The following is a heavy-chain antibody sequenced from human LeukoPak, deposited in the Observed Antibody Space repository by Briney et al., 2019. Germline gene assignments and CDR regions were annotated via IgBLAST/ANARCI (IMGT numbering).Heavy chain of an antibody. CDR3: ARDKVGATRDYYYYYMDV. CDR2: IYYSGST. Sequence: PSETLSLTCTVSGGFISSYYWSWIRQPPGKGLEWIGYIYYSGSTNYNPSLKSRVTISVDTSKNQFSLKLSSVTAADTAVYYCARDKVGATRDYYYYYMDVWGKGTTVTVSS. D-gene: IGHD1-26*01. J-gene: IGHJ6*03. CDR1: GGFISSYY. V-gene: IGHV4-59*01.